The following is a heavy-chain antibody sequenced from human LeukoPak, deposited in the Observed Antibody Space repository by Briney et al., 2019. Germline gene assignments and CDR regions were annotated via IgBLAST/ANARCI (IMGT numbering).Heavy chain of an antibody. Sequence: GGSLRLSCAASGFNFDDYTMHWVRQPPGKGLEWVSLISWDGGSTFYADSMKGRFTISRDNSENSLYLQMSSLRSDDTAFYYCAKGGSGWYLSGWGQGTLVTVSS. CDR1: GFNFDDYT. J-gene: IGHJ4*02. CDR2: ISWDGGST. V-gene: IGHV3-43*01. CDR3: AKGGSGWYLSG. D-gene: IGHD6-19*01.